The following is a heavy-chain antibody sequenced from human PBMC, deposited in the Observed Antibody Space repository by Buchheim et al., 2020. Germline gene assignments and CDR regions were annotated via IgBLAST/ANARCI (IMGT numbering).Heavy chain of an antibody. CDR1: GGSISSSSYY. Sequence: QLQLQESGPGLVKPSETLSLTCTVSGGSISSSSYYWGWIRQPPGKGLEWIGSIYYSGSTYYNPSLKSRVTISVDTSKNQFSLKRSSVTAADTAVYYCARHSSWELLWSLDYWGQGTL. D-gene: IGHD1-26*01. CDR3: ARHSSWELLWSLDY. J-gene: IGHJ4*02. CDR2: IYYSGST. V-gene: IGHV4-39*01.